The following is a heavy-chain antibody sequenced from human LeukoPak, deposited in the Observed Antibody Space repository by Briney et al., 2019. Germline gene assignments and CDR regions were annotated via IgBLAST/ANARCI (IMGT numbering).Heavy chain of an antibody. CDR2: IYWDDDK. J-gene: IGHJ5*02. CDR1: GFSLSTSGVG. CDR3: AHRTKCSGDSCYFSWFGP. Sequence: ESGPTLVKPTQTLTLTFTFSGFSLSTSGVGVGWIRQPPGKALEWLAPIYWDDDKRYSPSLKSRLTITKDTSKNQVVLTMTDMDPADTATYYCAHRTKCSGDSCYFSWFGPWGQGTLVTVSS. D-gene: IGHD2-15*01. V-gene: IGHV2-5*02.